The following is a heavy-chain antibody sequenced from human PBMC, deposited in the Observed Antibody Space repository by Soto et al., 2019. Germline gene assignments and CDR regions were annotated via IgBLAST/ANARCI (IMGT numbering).Heavy chain of an antibody. D-gene: IGHD3-3*01. J-gene: IGHJ5*02. CDR3: ARDGLPDDFRSGGYWFDP. CDR1: GFTFSTFA. Sequence: GGSLRLSCAASGFTFSTFALHWVRQAPGKGLEWVAVMSHDGTNKYYADSVKGRFTISRDNSKNTLYMQMNSLRAEDTAVYYCARDGLPDDFRSGGYWFDPWGQGTLVTVSS. V-gene: IGHV3-30-3*01. CDR2: MSHDGTNK.